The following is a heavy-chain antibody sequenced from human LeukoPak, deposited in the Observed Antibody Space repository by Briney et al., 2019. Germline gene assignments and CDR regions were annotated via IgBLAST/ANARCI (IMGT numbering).Heavy chain of an antibody. Sequence: ASVKVSCKASGYIFTNYYMHWVRQAPGLGLEWMGIINPSGGSTSYAQKFQGRVTMTRDTSTSTVYMELSSLRSEDTAVYYCARADTAMVTGGIDYWGQGTLVTVSS. CDR1: GYIFTNYY. CDR2: INPSGGST. D-gene: IGHD5-18*01. V-gene: IGHV1-46*01. CDR3: ARADTAMVTGGIDY. J-gene: IGHJ4*02.